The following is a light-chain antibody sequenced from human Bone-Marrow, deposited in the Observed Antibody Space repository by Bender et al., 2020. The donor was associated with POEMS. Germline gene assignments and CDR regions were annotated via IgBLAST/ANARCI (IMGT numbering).Light chain of an antibody. CDR2: DVS. J-gene: IGLJ1*01. V-gene: IGLV2-14*03. CDR3: AAWDDSLRGYV. CDR1: SSDVGDYNS. Sequence: QSALTQPASVSGSPGQSITISCTATSSDVGDYNSVSWYQHHPGKAPKLMIYDVSDRPSGISNRFSGSKSGNKASLTISGLQAEDEADYYCAAWDDSLRGYVFGTGTKVTVL.